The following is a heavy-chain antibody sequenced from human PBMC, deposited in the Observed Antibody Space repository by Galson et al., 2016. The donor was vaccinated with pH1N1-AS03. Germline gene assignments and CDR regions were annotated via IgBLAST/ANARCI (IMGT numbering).Heavy chain of an antibody. Sequence: SLRLSCAASGFTFNRHAMHWVRQAPGKGLEWVAIMSYDGSTKYYTDSVRDRFTISRDNSKKTRYLHMSRRRPEEGAVYYCAREAEHYYYALDVWGQGTTVTVSS. CDR3: AREAEHYYYALDV. CDR1: GFTFNRHA. V-gene: IGHV3-30*03. J-gene: IGHJ6*02. CDR2: MSYDGSTK.